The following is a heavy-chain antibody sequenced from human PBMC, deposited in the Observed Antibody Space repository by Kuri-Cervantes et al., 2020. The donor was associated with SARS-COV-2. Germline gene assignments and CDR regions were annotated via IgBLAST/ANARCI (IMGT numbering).Heavy chain of an antibody. CDR1: GYTFTSYD. CDR3: ARDPLGLAAHYMDV. D-gene: IGHD6-6*01. V-gene: IGHV1-69*13. J-gene: IGHJ6*03. Sequence: SVKVSCKASGYTFTSYDISWVRQAPGQGLEWMGGIIPIFGTANYAQKFQGRVTITADESTSTAYMELSSLRSEDTAVYYCARDPLGLAAHYMDVWGKGTTVTVSS. CDR2: IIPIFGTA.